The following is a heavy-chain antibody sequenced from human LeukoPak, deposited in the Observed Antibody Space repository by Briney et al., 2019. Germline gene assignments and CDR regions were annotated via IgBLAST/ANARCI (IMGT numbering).Heavy chain of an antibody. CDR2: IYPDDSDT. J-gene: IGHJ5*02. D-gene: IGHD3-16*01. CDR3: ARRPNIGNWFDP. Sequence: KGGESLKISCKASGYSFTSYWIGWVRQMPGKGLEWMGIIYPDDSDTRMRPSFQGQVTISADKSISTAYLQWSRLKASDTAIYYCARRPNIGNWFDPWGQGTLVTVSS. CDR1: GYSFTSYW. V-gene: IGHV5-51*01.